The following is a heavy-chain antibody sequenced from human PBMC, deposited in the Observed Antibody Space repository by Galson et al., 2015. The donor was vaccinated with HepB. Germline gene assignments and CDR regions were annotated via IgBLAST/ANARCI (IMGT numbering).Heavy chain of an antibody. CDR2: VYPADSDT. V-gene: IGHV5-51*01. CDR3: ARRPLADFYDTSATFDY. D-gene: IGHD3-22*01. J-gene: IGHJ4*02. Sequence: QSGAEVKKPGESLQISCKGSGYSFTTYWIAWVRQMPGKGLEWMGIVYPADSDTRYSPSFQGQVTISADRSINTAYLQWSSLTASDTAIYYCARRPLADFYDTSATFDYWGQGTPVTVSS. CDR1: GYSFTTYW.